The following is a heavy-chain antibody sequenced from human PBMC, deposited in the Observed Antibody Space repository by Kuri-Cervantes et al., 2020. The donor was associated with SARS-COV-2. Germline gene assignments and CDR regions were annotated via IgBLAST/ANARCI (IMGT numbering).Heavy chain of an antibody. Sequence: SLKISCAASGFTFSDYYMSWIRQAPGKGLEWVSYISSSGSTIYYADSVKCRFTISRDNAKNSLYLQRNSLRAEDTAVYYCARDDRYFYESSSSGAFDFWGQGTLVTVSS. CDR3: ARDDRYFYESSSSGAFDF. V-gene: IGHV3-11*04. D-gene: IGHD3-22*01. J-gene: IGHJ3*01. CDR2: ISSSGSTI. CDR1: GFTFSDYY.